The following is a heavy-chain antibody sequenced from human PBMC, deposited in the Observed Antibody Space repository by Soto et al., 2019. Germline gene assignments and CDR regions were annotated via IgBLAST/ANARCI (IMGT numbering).Heavy chain of an antibody. J-gene: IGHJ4*01. Sequence: GGSLRLSCAASGFTFSSYGMNWVRQAPGKGLEWVSTILGSGAIGSAGNTYYADSVKGRFTISRDDSKNTLFLQMTSLRAEDTAVYFCAKVLFANADTHFDYWGHGTLVNVSS. CDR3: AKVLFANADTHFDY. CDR1: GFTFSSYG. V-gene: IGHV3-23*01. D-gene: IGHD2-21*01. CDR2: ILGSGAIGSAGNT.